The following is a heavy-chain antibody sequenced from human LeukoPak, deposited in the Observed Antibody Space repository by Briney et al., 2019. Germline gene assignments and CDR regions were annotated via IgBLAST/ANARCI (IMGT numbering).Heavy chain of an antibody. V-gene: IGHV3-48*01. CDR3: ARVPNYDYVWGSYRYAMDH. D-gene: IGHD3-16*02. CDR1: GFTFSNYN. Sequence: GGSLRLSCAASGFTFSNYNMNWVRQAPGKGLEWVSYISSSSSTIYYADSVKGRFTISRDNAKNSLYLQMNSLRAEDTAVYYCARVPNYDYVWGSYRYAMDHWGQGTLSPSPQ. CDR2: ISSSSSTI. J-gene: IGHJ4*02.